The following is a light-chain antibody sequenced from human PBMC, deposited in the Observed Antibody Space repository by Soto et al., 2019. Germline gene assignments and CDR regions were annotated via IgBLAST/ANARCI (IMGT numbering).Light chain of an antibody. CDR2: DVN. CDR3: TSWTXSTTMI. Sequence: QSVLTQPASVSGSPGQSITISCTGTSSDIGAYNFVSWYQQHPGKAPKLMLYDVNIRPSGVSNRFSGSKSGNTASLTISGLQAXXEXXYYCTSWTXSTTMIFGGGTKLTVL. J-gene: IGLJ2*01. CDR1: SSDIGAYNF. V-gene: IGLV2-14*03.